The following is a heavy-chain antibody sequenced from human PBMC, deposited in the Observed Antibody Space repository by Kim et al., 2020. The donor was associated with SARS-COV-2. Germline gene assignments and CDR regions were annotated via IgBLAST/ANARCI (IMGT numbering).Heavy chain of an antibody. CDR1: GYTFTSYG. CDR3: ARASKYYDILTGYYGGRVSGYDFDY. J-gene: IGHJ4*02. CDR2: ISAYNGNT. Sequence: ASVKVSCKASGYTFTSYGISWVRQAPGQGLEWMGWISAYNGNTNYAQKLQGRVTMTTDTSTSTAYMELRSLRSDDTAVYYCARASKYYDILTGYYGGRVSGYDFDYWGQGTLVTVSS. V-gene: IGHV1-18*01. D-gene: IGHD3-9*01.